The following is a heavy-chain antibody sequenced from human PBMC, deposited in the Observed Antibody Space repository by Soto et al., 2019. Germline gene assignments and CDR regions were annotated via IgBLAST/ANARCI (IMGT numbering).Heavy chain of an antibody. CDR3: AQASVNPNGISDAFDL. J-gene: IGHJ3*01. CDR1: GFTFRNYA. V-gene: IGHV3-23*01. Sequence: VQLLESGGGLVQPGGSLRLSCEASGFTFRNYAMSWVRQAPGEGPKWVSTIGGGNDIFYADSVKGRFTISRDDSRNTLYLRMDNLRVEDTATYFCAQASVNPNGISDAFDLWGQGTVVTFSS. D-gene: IGHD3-3*02. CDR2: IGGGNDI.